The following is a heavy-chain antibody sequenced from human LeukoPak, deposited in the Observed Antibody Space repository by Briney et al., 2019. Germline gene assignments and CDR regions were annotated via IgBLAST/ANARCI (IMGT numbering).Heavy chain of an antibody. J-gene: IGHJ4*02. CDR2: ISGSGGST. CDR3: AKAGIGEDPTNQYFDY. CDR1: GFTFSSYA. V-gene: IGHV3-23*01. Sequence: HSGGSLRLSCAASGFTFSSYAMSWVRQAPGKGLEWVSAISGSGGSTYYADSVKGRFTISRDNSKNTLYLQMNSLRAEDTAVYYCAKAGIGEDPTNQYFDYWGQGTLVTVSS. D-gene: IGHD3-10*01.